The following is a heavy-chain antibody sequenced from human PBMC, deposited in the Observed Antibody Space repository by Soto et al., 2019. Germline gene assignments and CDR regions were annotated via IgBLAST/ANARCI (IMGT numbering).Heavy chain of an antibody. V-gene: IGHV4-38-2*02. CDR3: VRGKVNFDF. CDR2: IYQSGNT. CDR1: NYSISSGYH. Sequence: SETLSLTSIVSNYSISSGYHWGWIRQPPGKGLEGIGTIYQSGNTYQNPSLKSRVILSIDTSKNQFSLNLRNVTAADTAVYYCVRGKVNFDFWGKVILVTVSS. J-gene: IGHJ4*02.